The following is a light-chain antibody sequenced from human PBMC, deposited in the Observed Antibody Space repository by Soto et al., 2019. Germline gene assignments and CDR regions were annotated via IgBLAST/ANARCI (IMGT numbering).Light chain of an antibody. Sequence: DIQMTQSPSTLSASIGDRVTITCRASQSLNGRLAWYQQKPGRPPKLLIYDVSFLESGVPSRFSGSGSGTDFNLTISSLRPDDFATFYCQQYKVYPYTFGQGARLDIK. V-gene: IGKV1-5*01. CDR2: DVS. CDR1: QSLNGR. CDR3: QQYKVYPYT. J-gene: IGKJ2*01.